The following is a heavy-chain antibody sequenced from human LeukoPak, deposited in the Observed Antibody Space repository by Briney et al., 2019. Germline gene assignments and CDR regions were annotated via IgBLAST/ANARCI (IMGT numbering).Heavy chain of an antibody. J-gene: IGHJ4*02. CDR2: ISTYNGNS. Sequence: ASVKVSCKASGYTFTSYSINWVRQAPGQGLERMGWISTYNGNSNYAQKLQGRVTMTTDTSTSTAYMELRSLRSDDTAMYYCAKDRWRDGSSSFDNWGEGTLVTVSS. CDR1: GYTFTSYS. CDR3: AKDRWRDGSSSFDN. D-gene: IGHD6-6*01. V-gene: IGHV1-18*01.